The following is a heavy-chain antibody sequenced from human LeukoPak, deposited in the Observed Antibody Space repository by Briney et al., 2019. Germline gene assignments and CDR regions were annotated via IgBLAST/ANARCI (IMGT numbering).Heavy chain of an antibody. V-gene: IGHV4-59*01. CDR2: IYYSGAS. Sequence: SETLSLTCTVSGGSISSYYWSWIRQPPGKGLEWIGYIYYSGASNYNPSLKSRVSISVDTFKKQFSLKLRSVTAADTAVYFCARMEWELLDYWGQGTLVTVSS. CDR1: GGSISSYY. D-gene: IGHD1-26*01. CDR3: ARMEWELLDY. J-gene: IGHJ4*02.